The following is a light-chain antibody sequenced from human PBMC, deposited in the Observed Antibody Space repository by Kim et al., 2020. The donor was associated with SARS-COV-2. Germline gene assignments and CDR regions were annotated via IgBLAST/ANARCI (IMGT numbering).Light chain of an antibody. CDR2: DNN. V-gene: IGLV1-51*01. CDR1: SSNLGNNY. CDR3: GTWDTSPNTYA. Sequence: GQKVTISCSGSSSNLGNNYVSWYQQLPGTAPKLLIYDNNKRPSGIPARFSGSRSGTSATLGITGLQTGDEADYYCGTWDTSPNTYAFGTVTKVTVL. J-gene: IGLJ1*01.